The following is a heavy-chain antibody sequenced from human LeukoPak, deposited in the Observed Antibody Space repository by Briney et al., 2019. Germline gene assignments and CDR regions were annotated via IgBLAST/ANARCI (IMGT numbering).Heavy chain of an antibody. V-gene: IGHV1-8*02. D-gene: IGHD4-23*01. J-gene: IGHJ4*02. CDR3: GRDLGGGNSVHFDY. Sequence: GASVKVSCKASGYTFGIYDINWVRQATGQGLEWMGWINPNTGNTGYAQKFQGRVTFTRDPSISTAYMELSSLTSEDTAVYYCGRDLGGGNSVHFDYWGQGALVTVSS. CDR1: GYTFGIYD. CDR2: INPNTGNT.